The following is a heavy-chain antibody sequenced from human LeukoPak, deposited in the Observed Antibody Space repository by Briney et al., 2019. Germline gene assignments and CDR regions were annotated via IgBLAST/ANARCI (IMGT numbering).Heavy chain of an antibody. CDR1: SGSISSYY. CDR3: ARGKTYYDISKDAFDI. V-gene: IGHV4-59*01. CDR2: IYYSGST. Sequence: SETLSLTCTVSSGSISSYYWSWIRQPPGKGLEWIGYIYYSGSTNYNPSPKSRVTISVDTSKNQFSLKLSSVTAADTAVYYCARGKTYYDISKDAFDIWGQGTMVTVSS. J-gene: IGHJ3*02. D-gene: IGHD3-22*01.